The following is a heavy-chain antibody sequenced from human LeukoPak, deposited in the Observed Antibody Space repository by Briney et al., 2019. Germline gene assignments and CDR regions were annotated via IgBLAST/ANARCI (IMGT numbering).Heavy chain of an antibody. CDR1: GGSISSSSYY. CDR3: ARVDTAMAAYYYYYMDV. CDR2: IYYSGST. J-gene: IGHJ6*03. V-gene: IGHV4-39*07. D-gene: IGHD5-18*01. Sequence: SETLSLTCTVSGGSISSSSYYWGWIRHPPGKGLEWIVSIYYSGSTYYNPSLKSRVTISVDTSKNQFSLKLSSVTAADTAVYYCARVDTAMAAYYYYYMDVWGKGTTVTVSS.